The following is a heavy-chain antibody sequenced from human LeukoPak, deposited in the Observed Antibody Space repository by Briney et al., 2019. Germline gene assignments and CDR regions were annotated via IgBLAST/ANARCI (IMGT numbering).Heavy chain of an antibody. V-gene: IGHV4-59*08. D-gene: IGHD3-10*01. CDR2: IYYSGST. CDR1: GGSISSYY. CDR3: ARRATGVRGIIAPYYYGMDV. Sequence: PSETLCLTCTVSGGSISSYYWSWIRQPPGKGLEWIGYIYYSGSTNYNPSLKSRVTISVDTSKNQFSLNLSSVTAADTAVYYCARRATGVRGIIAPYYYGMDVWGQGTTVTVSS. J-gene: IGHJ6*02.